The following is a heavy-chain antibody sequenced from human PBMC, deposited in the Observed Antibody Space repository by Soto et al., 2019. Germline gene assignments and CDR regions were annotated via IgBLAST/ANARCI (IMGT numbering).Heavy chain of an antibody. V-gene: IGHV3-13*01. CDR3: ARGRSFSYDSTPPPMFDP. D-gene: IGHD3-10*01. CDR1: GFAFSTFD. Sequence: GGSLRLSXAGSGFAFSTFDIHWVRQAPGKGLEWVSGIGTLSDTFYAASVQGRFTISRQNAKNSVYLQMNSLRAGDTAFYYCARGRSFSYDSTPPPMFDPWGQGTLVTVSS. J-gene: IGHJ5*02. CDR2: IGTLSDT.